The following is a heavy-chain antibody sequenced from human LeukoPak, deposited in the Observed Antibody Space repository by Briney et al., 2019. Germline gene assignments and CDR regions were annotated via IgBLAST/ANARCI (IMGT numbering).Heavy chain of an antibody. Sequence: PSDTLSLTCTVSGGSISSYYWNWIRQPPGKGLEWIGYIAYSGTTNYNRSLKIRVTITIDTSKKQFSLKLTSATAADTPVYYCARGDDYKSTLFDYWGQGTLVTVSS. CDR1: GGSISSYY. CDR3: ARGDDYKSTLFDY. J-gene: IGHJ4*02. D-gene: IGHD5-12*01. V-gene: IGHV4-59*07. CDR2: IAYSGTT.